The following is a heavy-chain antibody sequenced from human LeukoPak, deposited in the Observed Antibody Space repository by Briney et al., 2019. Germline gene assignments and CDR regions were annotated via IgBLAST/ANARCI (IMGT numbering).Heavy chain of an antibody. CDR2: IYPGDSDT. CDR1: GYSFTSYW. J-gene: IGHJ6*02. V-gene: IGHV5-51*01. CDR3: ARHIAVAYYYYGMDV. D-gene: IGHD6-19*01. Sequence: GESLKIFWKGSGYSFTSYWIGWVRQMPGKGLEWMGIIYPGDSDTIYSPSFQGQVTISADKSISTAYLQWSSLKASDTAMYYCARHIAVAYYYYGMDVWGQGTTVTVSS.